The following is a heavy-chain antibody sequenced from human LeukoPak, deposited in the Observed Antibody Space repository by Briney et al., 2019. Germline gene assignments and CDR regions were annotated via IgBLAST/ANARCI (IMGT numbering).Heavy chain of an antibody. V-gene: IGHV1-2*02. CDR2: INPHSGAT. D-gene: IGHD1-1*01. CDR3: ATSSTVTHTRDP. Sequence: GASVTVSCKASGYGFSDFYFNWVRQAPGQGLEWMGWINPHSGATNYAQRFQGRVSMDASFDTAYMELSRLTSDDTAVYYCATSSTVTHTRDPWGQGTLVTVSS. CDR1: GYGFSDFY. J-gene: IGHJ5*02.